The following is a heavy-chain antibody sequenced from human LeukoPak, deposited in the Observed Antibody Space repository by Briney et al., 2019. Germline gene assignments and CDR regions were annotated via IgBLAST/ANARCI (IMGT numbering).Heavy chain of an antibody. J-gene: IGHJ3*02. CDR3: ARDITGTGDAFDI. D-gene: IGHD1-7*01. Sequence: PGGSLRLSCVASGFTFSSYSMNWVRQAPGKGLEWVSSFTSMSGTIYYADSVKGRFTISRDNAKNSLFLQMSSLRAEDTAVYYCARDITGTGDAFDIWGQGTMVTVSS. V-gene: IGHV3-21*01. CDR2: FTSMSGTI. CDR1: GFTFSSYS.